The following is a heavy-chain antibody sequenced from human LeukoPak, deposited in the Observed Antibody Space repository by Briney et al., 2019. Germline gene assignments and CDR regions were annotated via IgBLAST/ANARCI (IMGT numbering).Heavy chain of an antibody. CDR2: ISGGGADT. J-gene: IGHJ4*02. CDR3: AKGDTGLVRRYYFDL. Sequence: PGGSLRLSCAASGFTFSNYAMRWVRQAPGKGLEWVAIISGGGADTYYADAVKGRFTISRDNSRNTLFLQMHSLRAEDTAVYYCAKGDTGLVRRYYFDLWGQGTLVTVSS. D-gene: IGHD5-18*01. CDR1: GFTFSNYA. V-gene: IGHV3-23*01.